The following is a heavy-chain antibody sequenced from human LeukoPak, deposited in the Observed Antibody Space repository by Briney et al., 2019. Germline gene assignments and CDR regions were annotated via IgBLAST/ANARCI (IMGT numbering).Heavy chain of an antibody. Sequence: SETLSLTCTVSGGSISSGSYYWSWIRQPPGKGLEWIGYIYYSGSTNYNPSLKSRVTISVDTSKNQFSLKLSSVTAADSAVYYCARGGGLEDFDYWGQGTLVTVSS. D-gene: IGHD3-16*01. CDR2: IYYSGST. V-gene: IGHV4-61*01. CDR1: GGSISSGSYY. CDR3: ARGGGLEDFDY. J-gene: IGHJ4*02.